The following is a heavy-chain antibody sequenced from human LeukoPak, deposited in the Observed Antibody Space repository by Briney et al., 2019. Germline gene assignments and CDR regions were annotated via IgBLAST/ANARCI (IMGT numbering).Heavy chain of an antibody. Sequence: GESLKISCKGSGYTFTSYWIAWVRQMPGKGLEWMGIIHPGDSDTRYSPSFQGQVILSADKSISTAYLQWSSLKASDTAMYYCARHPIVGASQSWFDPWGQGTLVTVSS. CDR3: ARHPIVGASQSWFDP. J-gene: IGHJ5*02. CDR2: IHPGDSDT. D-gene: IGHD1-26*01. V-gene: IGHV5-51*01. CDR1: GYTFTSYW.